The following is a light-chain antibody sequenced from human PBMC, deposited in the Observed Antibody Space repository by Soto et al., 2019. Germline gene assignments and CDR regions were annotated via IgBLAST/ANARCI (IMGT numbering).Light chain of an antibody. CDR2: YIS. V-gene: IGKV3D-15*01. CDR1: QSAGNF. CDR3: QQHNQWPIT. J-gene: IGKJ5*01. Sequence: ELVMTQSPATLSVSPGATASLSCRASQSAGNFLAWYQQKPGQAPSLLIYYISTRATGIPARFSGSGSGTEVTLTIHSLQSEDAEVYYGQQHNQWPITFGQGTRLEIK.